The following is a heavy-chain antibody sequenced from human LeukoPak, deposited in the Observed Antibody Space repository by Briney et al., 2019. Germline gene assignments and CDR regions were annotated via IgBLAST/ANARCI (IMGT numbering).Heavy chain of an antibody. D-gene: IGHD2-21*02. J-gene: IGHJ4*02. CDR1: GFTFSSYG. V-gene: IGHV3-30*03. CDR3: AAYCGGDCYGGLDY. CDR2: ISYDGSNK. Sequence: GGSLRLSCAASGFTFSSYGMHWVRQAPAKGLDGVAVISYDGSNKYYADSVKGGFTISRDNSKNTLYLQMNSLRAEDTAVYYCAAYCGGDCYGGLDYWGQGTLVTVSS.